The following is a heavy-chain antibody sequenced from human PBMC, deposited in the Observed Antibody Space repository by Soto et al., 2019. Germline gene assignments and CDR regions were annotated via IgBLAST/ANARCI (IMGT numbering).Heavy chain of an antibody. CDR2: IYYSGST. CDR3: ARAPSVYSSGWYAPRASFDY. CDR1: GGSISSYY. V-gene: IGHV4-59*01. D-gene: IGHD6-19*01. J-gene: IGHJ4*02. Sequence: SETLSLTCTVSGGSISSYYWSWIRQPPGKGLEWIGYIYYSGSTNYNPSLKSRVTISVDTSKNQFSLKLGSVTAADTAVYYCARAPSVYSSGWYAPRASFDYWGQGTLVTVSS.